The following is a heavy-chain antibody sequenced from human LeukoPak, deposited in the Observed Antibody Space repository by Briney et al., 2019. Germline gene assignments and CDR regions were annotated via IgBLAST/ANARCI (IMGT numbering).Heavy chain of an antibody. CDR3: ARLPGSTSPLGYYYYMDV. D-gene: IGHD2-2*01. V-gene: IGHV4-59*12. J-gene: IGHJ6*03. CDR2: IYYSGST. CDR1: GGSISSYY. Sequence: SETLSLTCTVSGGSISSYYWSWIRQPPGKGLEWIGYIYYSGSTNYNPSLKSRVTISVDTSKNQFSLKLSSVTAADTAVYYCARLPGSTSPLGYYYYMDVWGKGTTVTVSS.